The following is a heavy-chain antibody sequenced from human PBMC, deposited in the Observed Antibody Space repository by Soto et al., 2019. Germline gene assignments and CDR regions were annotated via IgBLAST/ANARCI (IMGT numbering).Heavy chain of an antibody. D-gene: IGHD2-8*01. CDR3: ATYGGIDAFDI. Sequence: QVQLVQSGAAVTKPGSSVKVSCKASGGTFSSYTISWVRQAPGQGLEWMGRIIPILGIANYAQKFQGRVTITADKSTSTAYMELSSLRSEDTAVYYCATYGGIDAFDIWGQGTMVTVSS. J-gene: IGHJ3*02. V-gene: IGHV1-69*02. CDR1: GGTFSSYT. CDR2: IIPILGIA.